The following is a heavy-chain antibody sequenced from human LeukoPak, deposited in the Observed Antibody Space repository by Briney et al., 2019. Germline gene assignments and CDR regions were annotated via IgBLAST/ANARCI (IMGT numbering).Heavy chain of an antibody. V-gene: IGHV4-39*02. CDR2: IFYSGST. Sequence: SEPLSLTCTVSGDPFSSSNYYWASIRQPPAKGLESIGTIFYSGSTYYNPSLKSRVTISVDTSKNQFSLKLSSVTAADTAVYYCARDYQGGYGDKTVDYWGQGTLVTVSS. J-gene: IGHJ4*02. CDR3: ARDYQGGYGDKTVDY. D-gene: IGHD5-18*01. CDR1: GDPFSSSNYY.